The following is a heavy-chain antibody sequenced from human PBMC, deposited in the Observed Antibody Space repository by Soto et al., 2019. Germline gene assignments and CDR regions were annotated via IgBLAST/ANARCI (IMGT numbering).Heavy chain of an antibody. D-gene: IGHD1-26*01. CDR1: GYTFTNYY. CDR2: IDPSGGST. J-gene: IGHJ4*02. CDR3: ARGVGSLRVNDY. V-gene: IGHV1-46*03. Sequence: QVQLVLSGAEVKKPGASVRVSCKASGYTFTNYYMHWVRQAPGEGLEWMGMIDPSGGSTTYAQKFQGRVTMTGASSTSTVYMELSSLRSGDTAVYFCARGVGSLRVNDYWGQGTLVTVSS.